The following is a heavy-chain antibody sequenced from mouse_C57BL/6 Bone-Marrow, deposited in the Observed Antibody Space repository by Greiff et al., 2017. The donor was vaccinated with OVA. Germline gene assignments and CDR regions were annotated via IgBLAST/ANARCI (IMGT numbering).Heavy chain of an antibody. CDR3: TTGCNWFAY. CDR2: IDPENGDT. CDR1: GFNIKDDY. Sequence: EVQLQQSGAELVRPGASVKLSCTASGFNIKDDYMHWVKQRPEQGLEWIGWIDPENGDTEYASKFQGKATITADTSSNTAYLQLSSLTSEDTAVYYCTTGCNWFAYWGQGTLVTVSA. J-gene: IGHJ3*01. V-gene: IGHV14-4*01.